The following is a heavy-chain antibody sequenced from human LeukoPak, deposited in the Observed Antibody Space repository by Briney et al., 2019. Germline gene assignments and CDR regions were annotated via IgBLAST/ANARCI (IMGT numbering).Heavy chain of an antibody. CDR3: ARGRLPADGKYYFDY. CDR1: GGSVSSSSYY. CDR2: IYYSRST. J-gene: IGHJ4*02. Sequence: SETLSLTCTVSGGSVSSSSYYWGWIRQPPGKGLEWIGSIYYSRSTYYNPSLKSRVTISVDTSKNQFSLKLSSVTAADTAVYYCARGRLPADGKYYFDYWGQGTLVTVSS. V-gene: IGHV4-39*01. D-gene: IGHD6-13*01.